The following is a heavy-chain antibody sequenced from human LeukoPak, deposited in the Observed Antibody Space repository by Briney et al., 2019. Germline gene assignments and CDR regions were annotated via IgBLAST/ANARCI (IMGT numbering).Heavy chain of an antibody. CDR1: GGSISSDY. Sequence: PSETLSLTCTVSGGSISSDYWSWIRQPPGKGLEWIGFIYYSGSTNYNPSLKSRATISVDTSKKKFSLNLTSVTAADTAVYYCARRSLVRTVGYYYGMDVWGQGTTVTVSS. CDR2: IYYSGST. V-gene: IGHV4-59*08. D-gene: IGHD1-26*01. CDR3: ARRSLVRTVGYYYGMDV. J-gene: IGHJ6*02.